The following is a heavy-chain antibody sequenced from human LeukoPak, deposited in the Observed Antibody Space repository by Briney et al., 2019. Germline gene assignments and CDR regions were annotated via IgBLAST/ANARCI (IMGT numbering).Heavy chain of an antibody. CDR3: ARTLPSGYYYYYMDV. Sequence: GGSLRPSCAASGFTFSDYYMSWIRQAPGKGLEWVSYISSSGSTIYYAGSVKGRFTISRDNAKNSLYLQMNSLRAEDTAVYYCARTLPSGYYYYYMDVWGKGTTVTVSS. J-gene: IGHJ6*03. CDR1: GFTFSDYY. CDR2: ISSSGSTI. V-gene: IGHV3-11*04.